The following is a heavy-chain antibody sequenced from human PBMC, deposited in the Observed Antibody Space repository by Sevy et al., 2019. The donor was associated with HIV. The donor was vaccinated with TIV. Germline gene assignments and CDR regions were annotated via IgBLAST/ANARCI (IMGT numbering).Heavy chain of an antibody. V-gene: IGHV1-18*01. D-gene: IGHD6-13*01. J-gene: IGHJ4*02. CDR2: IIAYNGNT. CDR1: GYTFTSYG. CDR3: ARVRGYSSSWYIDY. Sequence: ASVKVSCKASGYTFTSYGISWVRQAPGQGLEWMGWIIAYNGNTNYAQKLQGRVTMTTHTSTSTAYMELRSLRSDDTAVYYCARVRGYSSSWYIDYWGQGTLVTVSS.